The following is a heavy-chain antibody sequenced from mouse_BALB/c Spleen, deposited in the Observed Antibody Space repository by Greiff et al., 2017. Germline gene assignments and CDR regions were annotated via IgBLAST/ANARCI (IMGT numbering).Heavy chain of an antibody. J-gene: IGHJ1*01. CDR1: GFTFSSFG. D-gene: IGHD1-2*01. CDR3: ARNYGLYWYFDV. CDR2: ISSGSSTI. Sequence: EVKVEESGGGLVQPGGSRKLSCAASGFTFSSFGMHWVRQAPEKGLEWVAYISSGSSTIYYADTVKGRFTISRDNPKNTLFLQMTSLRSEDTAMYYCARNYGLYWYFDVWGAGTTVTVSS. V-gene: IGHV5-17*02.